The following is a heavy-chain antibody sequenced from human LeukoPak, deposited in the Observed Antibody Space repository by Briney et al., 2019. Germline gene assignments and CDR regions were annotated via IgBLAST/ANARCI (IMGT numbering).Heavy chain of an antibody. CDR3: AREYSGSSYYFDY. D-gene: IGHD1-26*01. Sequence: GGSLRLSCAASGFTVSSNYMSWVRQAPGKGLEWVSVIYSGGSTYYADSVKGRFTISRDNSKNTLYLQMNSLRAEDTAVYYCAREYSGSSYYFDYWGQGTLVTVSS. J-gene: IGHJ4*02. CDR1: GFTVSSNY. CDR2: IYSGGST. V-gene: IGHV3-66*02.